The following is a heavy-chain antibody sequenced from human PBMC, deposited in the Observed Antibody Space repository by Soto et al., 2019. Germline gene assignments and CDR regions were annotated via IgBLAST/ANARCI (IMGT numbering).Heavy chain of an antibody. D-gene: IGHD6-13*01. CDR3: ASLTVGIAAAAQP. CDR2: IYYSGST. CDR1: GGSISSSSYY. J-gene: IGHJ4*02. V-gene: IGHV4-39*01. Sequence: KSSETLSLTCTVSGGSISSSSYYWGWIRQPPGKGLEWIGSIYYSGSTYYNPSLKSRVTISVDTSKNQFSLKLSSVTAADTAVYYCASLTVGIAAAAQPWGQGTLVTVSS.